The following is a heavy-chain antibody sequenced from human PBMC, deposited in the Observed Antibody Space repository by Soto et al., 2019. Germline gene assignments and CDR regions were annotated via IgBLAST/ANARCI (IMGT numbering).Heavy chain of an antibody. V-gene: IGHV3-15*01. Sequence: EVQLVESGGGLVKPGESLRLSCAASGFTFSNAWMNWVRQGPGKGLEWVGRIKSNAYGATTDYAAPVKGRFTISRDDSRETLYLQMNSLTTEDTAVYYCTTTLGYCRTSCPWGQGSLVTVSS. J-gene: IGHJ5*02. CDR2: IKSNAYGATT. D-gene: IGHD2-15*01. CDR3: TTTLGYCRTSCP. CDR1: GFTFSNAW.